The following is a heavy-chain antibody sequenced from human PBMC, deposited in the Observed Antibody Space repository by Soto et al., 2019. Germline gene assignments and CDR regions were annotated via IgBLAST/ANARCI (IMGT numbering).Heavy chain of an antibody. J-gene: IGHJ4*02. D-gene: IGHD1-1*01. CDR3: ARGTYFDY. CDR2: ISAYNDHT. CDR1: GYIMTTYG. Sequence: QVQLVQSGTEVKKPGASVKVSCKASGYIMTTYGVSWVRQAPGQGLEWVGWISAYNDHTNYAQKFQGRVTMTTDTSTSTAYMELMSLRSDDTAVYYCARGTYFDYWGQGTLVTVSS. V-gene: IGHV1-18*01.